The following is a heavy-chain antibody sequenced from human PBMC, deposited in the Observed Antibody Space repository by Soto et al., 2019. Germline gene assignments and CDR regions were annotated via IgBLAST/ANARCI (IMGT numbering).Heavy chain of an antibody. V-gene: IGHV3-21*01. J-gene: IGHJ3*01. CDR1: GFTFNSYS. D-gene: IGHD1-1*01. CDR2: ISSGSVYT. CDR3: ARYDAFKAFDL. Sequence: GGSLRLSCAASGFTFNSYSVNWVRQAPGKGLEWVASISSGSVYTDFADSVKGRYTISRDDVTNSVSLQMDSLRVEDTGIYYCARYDAFKAFDLWGQGTMVTVSS.